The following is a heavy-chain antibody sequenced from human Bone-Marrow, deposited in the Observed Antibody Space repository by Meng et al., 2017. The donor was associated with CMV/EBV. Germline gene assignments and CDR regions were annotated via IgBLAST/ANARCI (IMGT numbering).Heavy chain of an antibody. D-gene: IGHD2-2*01. J-gene: IGHJ6*01. CDR3: AKGQYPLILKHYGLDV. Sequence: SLKISCAVSGFPFDDFAMHWVRQAPGKGLEWVSGISYNSAGIDYADSVKGRFTISRDNAKNSLYLQLNSLRAEDTALYYCAKGQYPLILKHYGLDVWGQGTTVTGSS. CDR1: GFPFDDFA. V-gene: IGHV3-9*01. CDR2: ISYNSAGI.